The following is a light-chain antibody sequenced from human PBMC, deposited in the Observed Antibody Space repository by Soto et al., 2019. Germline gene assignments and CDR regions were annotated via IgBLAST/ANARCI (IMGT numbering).Light chain of an antibody. V-gene: IGKV3-11*01. CDR1: QSVDNY. CDR2: ESS. CDR3: QQRSGWYT. Sequence: EIVLTQSPATLSLSPGERATLSCRASQSVDNYLDRYQQKPGQAPRLLIYESSNRATGIPARFSGSGSGTDFTLTISSLEPEDFAIYYCQQRSGWYTFGQGTRLEIK. J-gene: IGKJ5*01.